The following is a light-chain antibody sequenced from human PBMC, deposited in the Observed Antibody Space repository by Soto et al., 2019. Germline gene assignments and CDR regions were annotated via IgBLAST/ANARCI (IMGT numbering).Light chain of an antibody. Sequence: IQITQSPSSLSASVGDRVTSTFRASRYIRSDLSWYQQRPGQAPKVLIYAASSLQSGVPSRFSGSGSGTDFTLTISSLQPEDFATYYCLQDYNYPWTFGQGTKVDIK. CDR2: AAS. V-gene: IGKV1-6*01. CDR3: LQDYNYPWT. CDR1: RYIRSD. J-gene: IGKJ1*01.